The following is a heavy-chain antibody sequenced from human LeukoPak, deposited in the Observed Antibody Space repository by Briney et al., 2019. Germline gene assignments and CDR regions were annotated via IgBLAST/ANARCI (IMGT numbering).Heavy chain of an antibody. CDR2: IKQDGSEK. V-gene: IGHV3-7*01. D-gene: IGHD2-2*01. CDR3: AREVVTAAMGEYYYYYYYMDV. CDR1: GFTFSSYW. J-gene: IGHJ6*03. Sequence: GGSLRLSCAASGFTFSSYWMSWVRQAPGKGLEWVANIKQDGSEKYYVDSVKGRFTIARDNAKNSLYLQMNSLRAEDTAVYYCAREVVTAAMGEYYYYYYYMDVWGKGTTVTVSS.